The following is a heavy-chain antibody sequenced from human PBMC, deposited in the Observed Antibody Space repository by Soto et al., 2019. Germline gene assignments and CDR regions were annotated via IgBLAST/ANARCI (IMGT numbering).Heavy chain of an antibody. J-gene: IGHJ4*02. D-gene: IGHD3-22*01. CDR3: ARDYYYDSSGYWPL. Sequence: SETLSLTYTVSGGSISSYYWSWIRQPPGKGLEWIGYIYYSGSTNYNPSLKSRVTISVDTSKNQFSLKLSSVTAADTAVYYCARDYYYDSSGYWPLWGQGTLVTVS. CDR2: IYYSGST. CDR1: GGSISSYY. V-gene: IGHV4-59*01.